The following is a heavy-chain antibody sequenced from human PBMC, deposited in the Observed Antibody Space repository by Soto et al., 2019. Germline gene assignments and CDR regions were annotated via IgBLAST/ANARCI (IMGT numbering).Heavy chain of an antibody. CDR1: GYTFITYG. Sequence: QVQLVQSGAEVKKPGASVKVSCKASGYTFITYGINWVRQAPGQGLEWMAWISAYNGNTYYAQNFQGRVTITTDTSTSTAYMELRSLRSDDTALYYCARGTYKDFWGQGTLVTVSS. CDR3: ARGTYKDF. V-gene: IGHV1-18*01. CDR2: ISAYNGNT. D-gene: IGHD1-1*01. J-gene: IGHJ4*02.